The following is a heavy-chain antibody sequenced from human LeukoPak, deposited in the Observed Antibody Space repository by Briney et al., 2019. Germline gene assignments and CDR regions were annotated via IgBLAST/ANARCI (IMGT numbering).Heavy chain of an antibody. CDR2: ISAYNGNT. D-gene: IGHD3-22*01. J-gene: IGHJ6*03. Sequence: GASVKVSCKASGYTFTSYGISWVRQAPGQGLEWMGWISAYNGNTNYAQKLQGRVTMTTDTSTSTAYMELRSLRSDGTAVYYCARAYYYDSSGYYPTHYYYYYMDVWGKGTTVTVSS. CDR1: GYTFTSYG. CDR3: ARAYYYDSSGYYPTHYYYYYMDV. V-gene: IGHV1-18*01.